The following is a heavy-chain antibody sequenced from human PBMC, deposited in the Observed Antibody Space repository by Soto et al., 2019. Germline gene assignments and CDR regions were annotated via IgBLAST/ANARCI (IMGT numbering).Heavy chain of an antibody. CDR3: ARGRWLQSGLDY. CDR1: GGSISSGGYS. Sequence: SETLSLTCAVSGGSISSGGYSWSWIRQPPGKGLEWIGYIYHSGSTYYNPSLKSRVTISVDRSKNQFSLKLSSVTAADTAVYYCARGRWLQSGLDYWGQGTLVTVS. J-gene: IGHJ4*02. D-gene: IGHD5-12*01. CDR2: IYHSGST. V-gene: IGHV4-30-2*01.